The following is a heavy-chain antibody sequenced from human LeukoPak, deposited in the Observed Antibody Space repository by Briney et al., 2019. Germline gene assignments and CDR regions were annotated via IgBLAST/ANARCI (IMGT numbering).Heavy chain of an antibody. Sequence: SWIRQPPGKALEWLALIDWDDDKYYSTSLKTRLTISKDTSKNQVVLTMTNMDPVDTATYYCARMGSTGGYYYGMDVWGQGTTVTVSS. CDR2: IDWDDDK. CDR3: ARMGSTGGYYYGMDV. D-gene: IGHD2-2*01. J-gene: IGHJ6*02. V-gene: IGHV2-70*01.